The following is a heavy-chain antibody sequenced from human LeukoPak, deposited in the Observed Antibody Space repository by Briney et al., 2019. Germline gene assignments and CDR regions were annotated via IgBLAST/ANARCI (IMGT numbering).Heavy chain of an antibody. D-gene: IGHD5-24*01. CDR3: ARRRDGYSTFDY. V-gene: IGHV4-59*12. Sequence: PSETLSLTCTVSGGSFSFDTWTCIRHPPGKGLEWIGWRFNSGSTSYNPSLKSRVTISIDTSKNQFSLKSNSVTAADTAVYYCARRRDGYSTFDYWGHGTLVIVSS. J-gene: IGHJ4*01. CDR2: RFNSGST. CDR1: GGSFSFDT.